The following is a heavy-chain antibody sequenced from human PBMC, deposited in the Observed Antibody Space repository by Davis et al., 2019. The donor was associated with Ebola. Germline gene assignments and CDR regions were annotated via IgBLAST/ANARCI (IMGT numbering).Heavy chain of an antibody. J-gene: IGHJ6*02. V-gene: IGHV4-4*02. Sequence: MPSETLSLTCAVSGDSISSSNWWSWVRQPPGKGLEWIGEINHSGSTYYNPSLKSRVTISVDTSKNQFSLKLSSVTAADTAVYYCARSRGRWNYYGMDVWGQGTTVTVSS. CDR2: INHSGST. D-gene: IGHD4-23*01. CDR1: GDSISSSNW. CDR3: ARSRGRWNYYGMDV.